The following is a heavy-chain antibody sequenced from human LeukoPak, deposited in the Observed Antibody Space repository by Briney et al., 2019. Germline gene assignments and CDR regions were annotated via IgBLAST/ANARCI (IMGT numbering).Heavy chain of an antibody. V-gene: IGHV4-34*01. CDR1: GGSFSGYY. D-gene: IGHD6-19*01. CDR3: ARGGDSSGWYRDY. J-gene: IGHJ4*02. CDR2: INHSGST. Sequence: PSETLSLTCAVYGGSFSGYYWSWIRQPPGKGLEWIGEINHSGSTNYNPSLKSRVTISVDTSKNQFSLKLSSVTAADTAVYYCARGGDSSGWYRDYWGQGTLVTVSS.